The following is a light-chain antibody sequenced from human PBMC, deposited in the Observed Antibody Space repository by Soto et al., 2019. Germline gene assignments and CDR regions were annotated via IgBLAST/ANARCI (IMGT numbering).Light chain of an antibody. CDR1: SSDVGGYNY. V-gene: IGLV2-8*01. CDR2: EVT. CDR3: NSYAGSNNFSV. Sequence: QSVLTQPPSASGSPGQSVTISCTGTSSDVGGYNYVSWYQQHPGKAPKLMIYEVTKRPSGVPDRFSGSKSGNTASLTVSGLQAEDEGDYYCNSYAGSNNFSVFGTGTKLTVL. J-gene: IGLJ1*01.